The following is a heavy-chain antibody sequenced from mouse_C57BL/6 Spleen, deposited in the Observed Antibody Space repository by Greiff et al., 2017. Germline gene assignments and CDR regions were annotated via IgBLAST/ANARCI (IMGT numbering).Heavy chain of an antibody. J-gene: IGHJ1*03. D-gene: IGHD1-1*01. CDR2: FHPYNDDT. V-gene: IGHV1-47*01. Sequence: LLESGAELVKPGASVKMSCKASGYTFTTYPIEWMKQNHGKSLEWIGNFHPYNDDTKYNEKFKGKATLTVEKSSSTVYLELSRLTSDDSAVYYCARHYYGSSYWYFEVWGTGTTVTVSS. CDR3: ARHYYGSSYWYFEV. CDR1: GYTFTTYP.